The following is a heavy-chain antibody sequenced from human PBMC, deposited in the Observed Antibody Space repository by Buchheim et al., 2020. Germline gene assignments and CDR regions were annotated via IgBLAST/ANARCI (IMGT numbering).Heavy chain of an antibody. CDR2: INHSGST. V-gene: IGHV4-34*01. D-gene: IGHD4-23*01. J-gene: IGHJ4*02. CDR3: ARHYGGRPRHFDY. CDR1: GGSFSGYY. Sequence: QVQLQQWGAGLLKPSETLSLTCAVYGGSFSGYYWSWIRQPPGKGLEWIGEINHSGSTNYNPSLKSRVTISVDTSKNQFSLKLSSVTAADTAVYYCARHYGGRPRHFDYWGQGTL.